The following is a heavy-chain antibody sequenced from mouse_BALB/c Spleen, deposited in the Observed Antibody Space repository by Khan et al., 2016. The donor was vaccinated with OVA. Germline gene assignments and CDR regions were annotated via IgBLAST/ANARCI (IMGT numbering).Heavy chain of an antibody. Sequence: QVQLKQSGPGLVAPSQTLSISCTVSGFSISNYGVHWVRQPPGKGLEWLGVIWAGGSTNHNSALMSRLSITKDNSKNQVFLKMNSLQTDDTDLFDCARAFYNGAWFAYWGQGTLVTVSA. D-gene: IGHD1-3*01. CDR1: GFSISNYG. V-gene: IGHV2-9*02. CDR3: ARAFYNGAWFAY. J-gene: IGHJ3*01. CDR2: IWAGGST.